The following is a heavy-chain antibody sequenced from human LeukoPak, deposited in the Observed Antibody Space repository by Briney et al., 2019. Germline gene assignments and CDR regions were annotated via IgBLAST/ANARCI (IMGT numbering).Heavy chain of an antibody. CDR2: IKKDGSEK. Sequence: PGGSLRLSCVASGLTFRSYWMSWVRQAPGKGLEWVANIKKDGSEKYYVDSVKGRFPISRDNAKNPLYLQMNSLRVQDTALYYCARDEEQLNLWRQGTVLTVSS. CDR3: ARDEEQLNL. CDR1: GLTFRSYW. V-gene: IGHV3-7*01. D-gene: IGHD6-13*01. J-gene: IGHJ3*01.